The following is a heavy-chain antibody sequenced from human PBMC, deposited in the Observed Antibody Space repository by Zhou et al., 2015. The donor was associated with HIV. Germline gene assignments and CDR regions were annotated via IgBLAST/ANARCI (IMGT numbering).Heavy chain of an antibody. V-gene: IGHV1-69*12. D-gene: IGHD6-13*01. J-gene: IGHJ5*02. CDR2: IIPIFGTA. CDR1: GGTFSSYA. CDR3: ARDSHKGYSSSWYLRNWFDP. Sequence: QVQLVQSGAEVKKPGSSVKVSCKASGGTFSSYAISWVRQAPGQGLEWMGGIIPIFGTANYAQKFQGRVTITADESTSTAYMELSSLRSEDTAVYYCARDSHKGYSSSWYLRNWFDPWGQGTLVTSPQ.